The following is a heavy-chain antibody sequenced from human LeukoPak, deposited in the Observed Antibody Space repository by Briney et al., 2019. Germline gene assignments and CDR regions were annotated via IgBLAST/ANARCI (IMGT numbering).Heavy chain of an antibody. V-gene: IGHV3-30*18. J-gene: IGHJ5*02. CDR3: AKDDYYDSSGYLGNWFDP. CDR2: ISYGGSNK. D-gene: IGHD3-22*01. CDR1: GFTFSSYG. Sequence: GGSLRLSCAASGFTFSSYGMHGVRQAPGKGLEWVEVISYGGSNKYYADSVKGRFTISRDNSKNTLYLQMNSLRAEDTAVYYCAKDDYYDSSGYLGNWFDPWGQGTLVTVSS.